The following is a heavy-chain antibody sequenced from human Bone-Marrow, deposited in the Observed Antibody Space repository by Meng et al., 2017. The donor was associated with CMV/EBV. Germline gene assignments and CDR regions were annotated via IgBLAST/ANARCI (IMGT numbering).Heavy chain of an antibody. CDR1: GFTFSNAW. V-gene: IGHV3-15*05. CDR3: ARGWGANPTGADY. J-gene: IGHJ4*02. CDR2: IKSKTDGGTT. Sequence: GFTFSNAWMSWVRQAPGKGLEWVGRIKSKTDGGTTDYAAPVKGRFTISRDDSKNTLYLQMNSLRAEDTALYYCARGWGANPTGADYWGQGTLVTVSS. D-gene: IGHD1-26*01.